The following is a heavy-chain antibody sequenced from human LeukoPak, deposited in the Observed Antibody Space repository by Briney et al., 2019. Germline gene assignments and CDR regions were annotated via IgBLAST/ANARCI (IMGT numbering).Heavy chain of an antibody. J-gene: IGHJ4*02. D-gene: IGHD6-19*01. V-gene: IGHV1-2*02. CDR3: ARGQRGIAVAGNDY. Sequence: GASVKVSCKASGYTFTGYYMHWVRQAPGQGLEWMGWINPNSGGTNYAQKFQGRVTMTRDTSISTAYTELSRLRSDDTAVYYCARGQRGIAVAGNDYWGQGILVTVSS. CDR1: GYTFTGYY. CDR2: INPNSGGT.